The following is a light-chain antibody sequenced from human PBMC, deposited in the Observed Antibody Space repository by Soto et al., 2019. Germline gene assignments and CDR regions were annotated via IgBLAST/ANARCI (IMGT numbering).Light chain of an antibody. Sequence: QSVLTQPASVSGSPGRSITISCTGTSSDVGGYNFVSWYQHHPGKAPKLMIYEVSSRPSGVSNRFSGSKSGNTASLTISGLQAEDESDYYCTSYTSSSTLLFGTGTKVTVL. CDR1: SSDVGGYNF. V-gene: IGLV2-14*01. CDR3: TSYTSSSTLL. CDR2: EVS. J-gene: IGLJ1*01.